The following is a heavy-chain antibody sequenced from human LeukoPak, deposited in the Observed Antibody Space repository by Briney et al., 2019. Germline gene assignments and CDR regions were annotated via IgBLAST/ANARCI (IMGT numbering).Heavy chain of an antibody. Sequence: PGESLKISCKCSGYSFTSYWISGVRQMPGRGLEWMGRIDPSDSYTNYSPSFKGHVTISADKSISTSYLQRSSLTASDTAIYYCAGARAAGGRWSDLDYGNQGTLVTV. CDR2: IDPSDSYT. CDR3: AGARAAGGRWSDLDY. CDR1: GYSFTSYW. V-gene: IGHV5-10-1*01. J-gene: IGHJ4*02. D-gene: IGHD6-13*01.